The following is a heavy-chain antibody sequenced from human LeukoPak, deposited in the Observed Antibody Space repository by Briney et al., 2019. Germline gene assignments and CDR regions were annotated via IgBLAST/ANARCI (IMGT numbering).Heavy chain of an antibody. Sequence: EASVKVSCKASGYTFTSYGISWVRQAPGQGLEWMGWISAYNGNTNYAQKLQGRVTMTTDTSTSTAYMELRSLRSEDTAVYYCAAIRRDGYNYFDCWGQGTLVTVSS. V-gene: IGHV1-18*01. J-gene: IGHJ4*02. CDR2: ISAYNGNT. D-gene: IGHD5-24*01. CDR1: GYTFTSYG. CDR3: AAIRRDGYNYFDC.